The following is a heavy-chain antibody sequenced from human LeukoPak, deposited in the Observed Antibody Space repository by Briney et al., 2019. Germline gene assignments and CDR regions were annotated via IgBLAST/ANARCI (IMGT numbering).Heavy chain of an antibody. J-gene: IGHJ4*02. V-gene: IGHV1-69*13. Sequence: GASVKVSCKASGGTFSSYAISWVRQAPGQGLEWMGGIIPIFGTANYAQKFQGRVTITADESTSTAYMELSSLRSEDTAVYYCARVGRDVLLWFGELNYWGQGTLVTVSS. CDR2: IIPIFGTA. CDR1: GGTFSSYA. D-gene: IGHD3-10*01. CDR3: ARVGRDVLLWFGELNY.